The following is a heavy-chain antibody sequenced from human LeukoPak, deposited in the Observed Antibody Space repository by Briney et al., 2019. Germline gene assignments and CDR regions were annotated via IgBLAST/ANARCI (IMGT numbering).Heavy chain of an antibody. V-gene: IGHV3-30-3*01. CDR3: ARVISSARRQMDL. Sequence: GGSLRLSCAVSGFTFSHSPMHWVRQAPGKGLEWVAFSSHDGTVEYYPDSVRGRFTISRDNSKNTLDLQMNSLRAEDTAVYYCARVISSARRQMDLWGQGTLVTVSS. D-gene: IGHD2-2*01. CDR1: GFTFSHSP. CDR2: SSHDGTVE. J-gene: IGHJ5*02.